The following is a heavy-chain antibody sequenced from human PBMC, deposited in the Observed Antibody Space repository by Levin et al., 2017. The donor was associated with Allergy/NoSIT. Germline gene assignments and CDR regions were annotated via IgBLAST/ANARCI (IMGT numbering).Heavy chain of an antibody. Sequence: TPGGSLRLSCTVSGGSISSYYWSWIRQPPGKGLEWIGYIYYSGSTNYNPSLKSRVTISVDTSKNQFSLKLSSVTAADTAVYYCARGARYYDFWSGYYDPWGQGTLVTVSS. V-gene: IGHV4-59*01. CDR2: IYYSGST. CDR3: ARGARYYDFWSGYYDP. CDR1: GGSISSYY. D-gene: IGHD3-3*01. J-gene: IGHJ5*02.